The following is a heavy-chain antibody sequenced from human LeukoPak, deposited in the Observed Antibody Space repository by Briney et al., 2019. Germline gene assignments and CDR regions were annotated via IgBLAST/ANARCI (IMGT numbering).Heavy chain of an antibody. D-gene: IGHD6-19*01. CDR3: ARASGWLGPDLDC. CDR1: GFTVSSNY. J-gene: IGHJ4*02. CDR2: IYSGGST. Sequence: GGSLRLSCAASGFTVSSNYMSWVRQAPGKGLEWVSVIYSGGSTYYADSVKGRFTISRDNSKNTLYLQMNSLRAEDTAVYYCARASGWLGPDLDCWGQGTLVTVSS. V-gene: IGHV3-66*01.